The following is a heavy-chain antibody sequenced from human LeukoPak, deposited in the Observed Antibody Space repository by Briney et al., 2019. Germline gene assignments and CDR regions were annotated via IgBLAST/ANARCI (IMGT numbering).Heavy chain of an antibody. V-gene: IGHV1-2*02. J-gene: IGHJ2*01. D-gene: IGHD4-23*01. CDR2: INPNSGGT. CDR1: GYTFTGYY. CDR3: ARGALTTVVTRGYWYFDL. Sequence: ASVKVSCKASGYTFTGYYMHWVRQAPGQGLEWMGWINPNSGGTNYAQKFQGRVTMTRDTSISTAYMELSRLRSDDTAVYYCARGALTTVVTRGYWYFDLWGRGTLVTVSS.